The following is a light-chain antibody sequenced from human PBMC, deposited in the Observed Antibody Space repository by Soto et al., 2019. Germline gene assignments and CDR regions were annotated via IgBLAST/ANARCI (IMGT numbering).Light chain of an antibody. V-gene: IGKV1-9*01. CDR2: AAS. Sequence: DILLTQSPSFLSASVGDRVTITCRASQGISSYLAWYQQKPGKAPKLLIYAASTLQSGVPSGFSGSEFGKDFTLTFSGLQPKDSATYYCQQLNTSPFTFGGGTKG. CDR3: QQLNTSPFT. CDR1: QGISSY. J-gene: IGKJ4*01.